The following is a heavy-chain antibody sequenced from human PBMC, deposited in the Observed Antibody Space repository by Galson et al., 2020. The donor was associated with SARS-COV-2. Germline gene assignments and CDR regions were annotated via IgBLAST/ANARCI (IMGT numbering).Heavy chain of an antibody. D-gene: IGHD1-26*01. V-gene: IGHV4-31*03. CDR1: GCSLTSGAFN. J-gene: IGHJ4*02. CDR3: ARDGPVGYPVDY. CDR2: IYYSGNT. Sequence: SETLSPTCPVPGCSLTSGAFNWTWIRQHPDKGLEWIGYIYYSGNTYYNPSLKSRVTISIDTSKSQFSLRLSSVTAADTAVYYCARDGPVGYPVDYWGQGILVTVSS.